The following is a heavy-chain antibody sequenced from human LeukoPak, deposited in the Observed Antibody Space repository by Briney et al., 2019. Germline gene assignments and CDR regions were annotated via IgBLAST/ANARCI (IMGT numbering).Heavy chain of an antibody. D-gene: IGHD6-13*01. Sequence: GGSLRLSCAASGFTFSSYWMSWVRQAPGKGLEWVANIKQDGSEKYYVDSVKGRFTISRDNAKNSLYLQMNSLRAEDTAVYYCAREVAAAGTGWFDPWSQGTLVTVSS. CDR1: GFTFSSYW. CDR3: AREVAAAGTGWFDP. CDR2: IKQDGSEK. V-gene: IGHV3-7*03. J-gene: IGHJ5*02.